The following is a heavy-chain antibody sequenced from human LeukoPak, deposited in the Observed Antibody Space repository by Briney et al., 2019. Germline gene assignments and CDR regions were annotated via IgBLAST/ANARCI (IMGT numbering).Heavy chain of an antibody. Sequence: GGSLRLSCAASGFTFSSYAMSWVRQAPGKGLEWVSAISGSGGSTYYADSVKGRFTISRDNSRNTLFLQMNSLRPEDTAVYYCAKDWGNYFASGSSYLDYWGQGTLVTVSS. CDR2: ISGSGGST. V-gene: IGHV3-23*01. CDR1: GFTFSSYA. J-gene: IGHJ4*02. CDR3: AKDWGNYFASGSSYLDY. D-gene: IGHD3-10*01.